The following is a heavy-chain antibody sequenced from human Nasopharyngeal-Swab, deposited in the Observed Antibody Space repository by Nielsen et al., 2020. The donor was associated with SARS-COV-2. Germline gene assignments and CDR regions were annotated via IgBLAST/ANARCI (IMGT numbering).Heavy chain of an antibody. CDR1: GFTFSSYW. CDR2: IKQDGSEK. V-gene: IGHV3-7*01. CDR3: ARSRRYYYGSGAVSDYYYGMDV. Sequence: GESLKISCAASGFTFSSYWMSWVRQAPGKGLGWVANIKQDGSEKYYVDSVKGRFTISRDNAKNSLYLQMNSLRAEDTAVYYCARSRRYYYGSGAVSDYYYGMDVWGQGTTVTVSS. D-gene: IGHD3-10*01. J-gene: IGHJ6*02.